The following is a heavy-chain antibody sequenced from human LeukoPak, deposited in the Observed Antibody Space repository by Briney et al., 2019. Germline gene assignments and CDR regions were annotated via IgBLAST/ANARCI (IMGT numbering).Heavy chain of an antibody. D-gene: IGHD1-26*01. J-gene: IGHJ4*02. Sequence: GGSLRLSCAASGFTFSHYGMHWVRQAPGKGLEWLAFILYDGSNKSYADSVKGRFTISRDNSKNTLYLQMNSLRAEDTAVYYCAKDRRYSGSYGRYYFDYWGQGTLVTVSS. V-gene: IGHV3-30*02. CDR1: GFTFSHYG. CDR2: ILYDGSNK. CDR3: AKDRRYSGSYGRYYFDY.